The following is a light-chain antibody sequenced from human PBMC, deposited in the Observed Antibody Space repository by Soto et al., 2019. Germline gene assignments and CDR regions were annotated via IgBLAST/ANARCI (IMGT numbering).Light chain of an antibody. CDR1: SSDVGGYNY. CDR2: DVG. J-gene: IGLJ1*01. CDR3: SSYTAFTTYV. Sequence: QSALTQPASVSGSPGQSITISCTGTSSDVGGYNYVSWYQQYPGKAPKLLIYDVGARPSGISDRFSGSKSGNTASLTISGLQAEDEADYYCSSYTAFTTYVFGSGTKLTVL. V-gene: IGLV2-14*03.